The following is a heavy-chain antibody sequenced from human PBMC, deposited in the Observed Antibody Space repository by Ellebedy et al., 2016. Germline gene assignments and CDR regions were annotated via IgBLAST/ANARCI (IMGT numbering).Heavy chain of an antibody. CDR3: ARDRGYGDYRLDY. Sequence: GGSLRLXXAASGFTVSSNYMSWVRQAPGKGLEWVSVIYSGGSTYYADSVKGRFTISRDNSKNTLYLQMNSLRAEDTAVYYCARDRGYGDYRLDYWGQGTLVTVSS. D-gene: IGHD4-17*01. V-gene: IGHV3-53*01. CDR2: IYSGGST. J-gene: IGHJ4*02. CDR1: GFTVSSNY.